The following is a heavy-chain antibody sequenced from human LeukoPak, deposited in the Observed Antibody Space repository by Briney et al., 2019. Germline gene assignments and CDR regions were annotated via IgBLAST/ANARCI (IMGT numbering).Heavy chain of an antibody. D-gene: IGHD3-10*01. CDR1: GFTFSRYS. CDR3: ARDLGTGYYGSGSCTGPTWFDP. J-gene: IGHJ5*02. Sequence: AGGSLRLSCAASGFTFSRYSMNWVRQAPGKGLEWVSSISSSSSYIYYADSVKGRFTISRDNAKNSLYLQMNSLRAEDTAVYYCARDLGTGYYGSGSCTGPTWFDPWGQGTLVTVSS. V-gene: IGHV3-21*01. CDR2: ISSSSSYI.